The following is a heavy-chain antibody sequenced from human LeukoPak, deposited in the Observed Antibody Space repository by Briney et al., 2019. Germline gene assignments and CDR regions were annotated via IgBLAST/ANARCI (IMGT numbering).Heavy chain of an antibody. D-gene: IGHD3-10*01. V-gene: IGHV3-53*01. Sequence: PGGSLRLSCAASGFTVSSNYMSWVRQAPGKGLERVSVIYSGGSTYYADSVKGRFTISRDNSKNTLYLQMNSLRAEDTAVYYCAFVSGYYYGMDVWGQGTTVTVSS. CDR1: GFTVSSNY. J-gene: IGHJ6*02. CDR2: IYSGGST. CDR3: AFVSGYYYGMDV.